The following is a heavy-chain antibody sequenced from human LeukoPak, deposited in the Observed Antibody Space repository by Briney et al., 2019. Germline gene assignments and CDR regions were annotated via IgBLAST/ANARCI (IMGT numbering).Heavy chain of an antibody. Sequence: ASVKVSCKASGYTFTGYYMHWVRQAPGQGLEWMGWFNPNSGGTNYAQKFQGRVTMTRGTSISTAYMELSRLISDDTAVFYCARGPRAASQFDYWGQGTLVTVSS. D-gene: IGHD6-25*01. CDR2: FNPNSGGT. J-gene: IGHJ4*02. CDR1: GYTFTGYY. CDR3: ARGPRAASQFDY. V-gene: IGHV1-2*02.